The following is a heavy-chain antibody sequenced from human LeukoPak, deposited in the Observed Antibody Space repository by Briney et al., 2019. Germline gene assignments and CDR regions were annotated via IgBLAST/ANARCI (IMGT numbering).Heavy chain of an antibody. D-gene: IGHD3-10*01. V-gene: IGHV1-18*01. Sequence: ASVKVSCKACGYTFTSLCISRVRQAPRQGPEWVGWVSAYNGYNGNTNYAQKVQGRVTMTTDTSTSTAYMELRSLRSDDTAVYYCARVSGGFDYWGLGTLVTVSS. CDR1: GYTFTSLC. CDR3: ARVSGGFDY. J-gene: IGHJ4*02. CDR2: VSAYNGYNGNT.